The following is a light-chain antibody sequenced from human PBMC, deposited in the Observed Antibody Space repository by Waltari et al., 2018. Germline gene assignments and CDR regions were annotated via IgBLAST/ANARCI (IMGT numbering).Light chain of an antibody. CDR2: GAS. CDR1: QSIGTN. CDR3: QHYNYWPPWA. J-gene: IGKJ1*01. Sequence: ETVMTQSPPSLSVSPGERVTLSCRASQSIGTNVVWYQQKPGQPPKVLIYGASTRGTGVPARFSGGGSGTEFTLTITSLQSEDFAVYFCQHYNYWPPWAFGQGTKVEIK. V-gene: IGKV3-15*01.